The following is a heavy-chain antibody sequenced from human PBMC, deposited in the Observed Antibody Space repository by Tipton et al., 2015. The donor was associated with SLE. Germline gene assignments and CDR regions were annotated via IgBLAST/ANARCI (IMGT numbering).Heavy chain of an antibody. CDR1: DGSISSSSYY. CDR2: IYYSGTT. J-gene: IGHJ5*02. Sequence: GLVKPSETLSLSCIVSDGSISSSSYYWGWIRQPPGKGLEWIGSIYYSGTTYYNPSLKSRVTISLDTSRSQFSLKLGSVTAADTAVYYCARHGGGFTSAWYDAWGKGTLATVSS. D-gene: IGHD6-19*01. CDR3: ARHGGGFTSAWYDA. V-gene: IGHV4-39*01.